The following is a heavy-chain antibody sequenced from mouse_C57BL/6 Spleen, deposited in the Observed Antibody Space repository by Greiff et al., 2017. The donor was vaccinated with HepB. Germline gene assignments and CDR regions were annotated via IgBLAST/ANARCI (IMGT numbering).Heavy chain of an antibody. CDR3: ARRRDYSNYGEYFDY. Sequence: QVQLQQPGAELVMPGASVKLSCKASGYTFTSYWMHWVKQRPGQGLEWIGEIDPSDSYTNYNQKFKGKFTLTVDKSSNTAYMQVSSLTSEDSAVYYCARRRDYSNYGEYFDYWGQGTTLTVSS. D-gene: IGHD2-5*01. V-gene: IGHV1-69*01. CDR2: IDPSDSYT. J-gene: IGHJ2*01. CDR1: GYTFTSYW.